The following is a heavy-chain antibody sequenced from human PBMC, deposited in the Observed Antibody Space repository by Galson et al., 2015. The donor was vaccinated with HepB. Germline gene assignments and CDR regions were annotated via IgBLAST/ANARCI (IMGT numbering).Heavy chain of an antibody. D-gene: IGHD6-19*01. V-gene: IGHV3-74*01. CDR3: AREFVAVAGRNSDSFDI. J-gene: IGHJ3*02. Sequence: SLRLSCAASGFTFSSYRMHWVRQVPGKGLVWVSRINSDGTYVNYADSGQGRFTISRDNAKNTLTLRMDSLRVEDTAVYYCAREFVAVAGRNSDSFDIWGQGTLVTVSS. CDR1: GFTFSSYR. CDR2: INSDGTYV.